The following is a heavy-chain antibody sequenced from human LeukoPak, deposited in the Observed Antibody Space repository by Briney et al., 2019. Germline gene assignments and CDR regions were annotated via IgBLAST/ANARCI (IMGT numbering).Heavy chain of an antibody. Sequence: ASVTVSFTASGYTFTVYYMQWVGQDPRQGREWMTWINPNSGGTNYAQMFQGRVTMTRDTSISTAYMELSRLRSDDTAVYYCARTPQGYGGNPKEAFDIWGQGTMVTVSS. CDR2: INPNSGGT. J-gene: IGHJ3*02. V-gene: IGHV1-2*02. D-gene: IGHD4-23*01. CDR1: GYTFTVYY. CDR3: ARTPQGYGGNPKEAFDI.